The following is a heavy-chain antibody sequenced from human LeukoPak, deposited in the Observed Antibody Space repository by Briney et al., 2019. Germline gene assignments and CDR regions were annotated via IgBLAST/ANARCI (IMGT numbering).Heavy chain of an antibody. J-gene: IGHJ3*02. CDR3: ARDGFSSGYPYDAFDI. CDR2: IYSGGST. Sequence: GGSLRLSCAASGFTVSSNYMSWVRQAPGKGLEWVSVIYSGGSTYYADSGKGRFTISRDNSKNTLYLQMNSLRAEDTAVYYCARDGFSSGYPYDAFDIWGQGTMVTVSS. V-gene: IGHV3-53*01. D-gene: IGHD3-22*01. CDR1: GFTVSSNY.